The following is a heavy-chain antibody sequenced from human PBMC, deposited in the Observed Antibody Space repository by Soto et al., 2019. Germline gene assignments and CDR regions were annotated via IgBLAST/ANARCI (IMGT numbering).Heavy chain of an antibody. Sequence: SVKVSCKASGGTFSSYAISWVRQAPGQGLEWMGGIIPIFGTANYAQKFQGRVTITADESTSTAYMELSSLRSEDTAVYYCARGVTTVTRYYYYGMDVWGQGTTVTVSS. CDR1: GGTFSSYA. CDR3: ARGVTTVTRYYYYGMDV. V-gene: IGHV1-69*13. D-gene: IGHD4-17*01. J-gene: IGHJ6*02. CDR2: IIPIFGTA.